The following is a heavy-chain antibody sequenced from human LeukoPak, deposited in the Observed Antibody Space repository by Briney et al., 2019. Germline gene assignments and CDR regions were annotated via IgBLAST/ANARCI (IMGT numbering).Heavy chain of an antibody. V-gene: IGHV4-39*07. Sequence: PSETLSLTCTVSGGSISSYYWGWIRQPPGKGLEWIGSIYYSGSTYYNPSLKSRVTISVDTSKNQFSLKLSSVTAADTAVYYCARDGRTQLALYFNAFDIWGQGTMVTVSS. CDR1: GGSISSYY. D-gene: IGHD2-2*01. CDR3: ARDGRTQLALYFNAFDI. J-gene: IGHJ3*02. CDR2: IYYSGST.